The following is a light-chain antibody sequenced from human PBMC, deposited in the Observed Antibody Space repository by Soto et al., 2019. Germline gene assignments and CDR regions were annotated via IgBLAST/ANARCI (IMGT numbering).Light chain of an antibody. V-gene: IGLV8-61*01. CDR3: ALYMGSGIWV. Sequence: QAVVTQEPSFSVSPGGTVTLTCGLTSGSVSSTYYPSWHQQTPGQAPRTLMYNTNTRSSGVPDRFSGSILGNKAALTITGAQADDESDYYCALYMGSGIWVFGGGTKLT. J-gene: IGLJ3*02. CDR2: NTN. CDR1: SGSVSSTYY.